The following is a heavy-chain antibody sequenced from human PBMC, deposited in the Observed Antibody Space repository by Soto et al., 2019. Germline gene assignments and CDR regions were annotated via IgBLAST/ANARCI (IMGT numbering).Heavy chain of an antibody. J-gene: IGHJ3*01. CDR3: TTDPQWGL. CDR2: IKSKVDGETR. D-gene: IGHD1-26*01. V-gene: IGHV3-15*07. Sequence: EVQLVESGGALVTPGGSLRLSCVVSGLTFSNAWMNWVRQAPGKGLEWVAHIKSKVDGETRDYAVSVKGRFTVSRADSKNTLFLDMISLTTEDTGVYYCTTDPQWGLWGPGTMVTVSS. CDR1: GLTFSNAW.